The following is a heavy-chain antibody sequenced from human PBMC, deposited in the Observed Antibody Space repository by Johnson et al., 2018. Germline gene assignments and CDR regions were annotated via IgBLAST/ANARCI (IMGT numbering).Heavy chain of an antibody. D-gene: IGHD6-13*01. CDR1: GFTFSSYG. V-gene: IGHV3-30*18. CDR3: AKDPYSGSWYSTAYYYYYYMDV. CDR2: ISYDGSNK. J-gene: IGHJ6*03. Sequence: QLVESGGGVVQPGRSLRLSCAASGFTFSSYGMHWVRQAPGKGLEWVAVISYDGSNKYYADSVKGRFTISRDNSKNTLYLQMTTLRAEDKAVYYCAKDPYSGSWYSTAYYYYYYMDVGGKGTTVTVSS.